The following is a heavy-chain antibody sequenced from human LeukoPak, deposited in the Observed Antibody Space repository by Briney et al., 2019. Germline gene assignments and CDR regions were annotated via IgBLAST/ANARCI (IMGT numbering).Heavy chain of an antibody. V-gene: IGHV4-39*01. CDR2: IYYNGST. CDR1: GGSISSSSYY. CDR3: ARLRRLHLDY. D-gene: IGHD2-15*01. Sequence: PSETLSLTCTVSGGSISSSSYYWGWIRQPPGKGLEWIGSIYYNGSTYYNPSLKSRVTISVDTSKNQFSLKLSSVTAADTAVYYCARLRRLHLDYWGQGTLVTVSS. J-gene: IGHJ4*02.